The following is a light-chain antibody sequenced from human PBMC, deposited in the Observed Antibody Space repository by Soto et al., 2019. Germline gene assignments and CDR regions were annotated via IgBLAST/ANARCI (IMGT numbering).Light chain of an antibody. V-gene: IGLV2-23*01. Sequence: HSVLTQPASGSGSPGQSITISCTGTSSDVGSYNLVSWYQQHPGKAPKLMIYEGSKRPSGVSNRFSGSKSGNTASLTISGLQAEDEADYYCCSYAGSSTYYVFGTG. J-gene: IGLJ1*01. CDR2: EGS. CDR1: SSDVGSYNL. CDR3: CSYAGSSTYYV.